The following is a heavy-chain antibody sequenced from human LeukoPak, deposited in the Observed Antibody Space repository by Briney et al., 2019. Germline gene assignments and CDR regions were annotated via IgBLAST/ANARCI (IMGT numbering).Heavy chain of an antibody. V-gene: IGHV3-30*02. CDR2: IRYDGRNK. Sequence: GGSLRLSCAASGFTFSTYGMHWVRQAPGKGLEWVAFIRYDGRNKYYADSVKGRFTISRDNSKNTLCLQMNSLRAEDTAVYYCAKDDYGDYHFDYWGQGTLVTVSS. CDR3: AKDDYGDYHFDY. J-gene: IGHJ4*02. D-gene: IGHD4-17*01. CDR1: GFTFSTYG.